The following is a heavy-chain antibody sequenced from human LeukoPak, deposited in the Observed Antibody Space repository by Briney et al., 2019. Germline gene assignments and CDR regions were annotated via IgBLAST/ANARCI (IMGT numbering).Heavy chain of an antibody. Sequence: SETLSLTCAVYGGSFSGYYWSWIRQPPGKGLEWIGEINHSGSTNYNPSLKSRVTISVDTSKNQFSLKLSSVTAADTAVYYRARNINWFDPWGQGTLVTVSS. CDR3: ARNINWFDP. J-gene: IGHJ5*02. V-gene: IGHV4-34*01. CDR2: INHSGST. CDR1: GGSFSGYY. D-gene: IGHD2/OR15-2a*01.